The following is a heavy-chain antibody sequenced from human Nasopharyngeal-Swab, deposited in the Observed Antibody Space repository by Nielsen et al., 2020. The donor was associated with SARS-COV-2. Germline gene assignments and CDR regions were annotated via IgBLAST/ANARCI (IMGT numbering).Heavy chain of an antibody. Sequence: SLKISCAASGFTFSSYGMHWVRQAPGKGLEWVAVISYDGSNKYYADSVKGRFTISRDNSKNTLYLQMNSLRAEDTAVYYCAKVRLIYGYDSSGYYDYWGQGTLVTVSS. V-gene: IGHV3-30*18. CDR2: ISYDGSNK. D-gene: IGHD3-22*01. CDR3: AKVRLIYGYDSSGYYDY. J-gene: IGHJ4*02. CDR1: GFTFSSYG.